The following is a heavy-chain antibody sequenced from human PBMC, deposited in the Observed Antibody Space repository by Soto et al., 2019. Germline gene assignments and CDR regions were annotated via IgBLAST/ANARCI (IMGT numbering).Heavy chain of an antibody. D-gene: IGHD6-6*01. V-gene: IGHV3-23*01. CDR1: GFTFSSYA. Sequence: HPGGSLRLSCAASGFTFSSYAMSWVRQAPGKGLEWVSAISGSGGSTYYADSVKGRFTISRDNSKNTLYLQMNSLRAEDTAVYYCAKDQSSSSFPWFDPWGQGTLVTVS. J-gene: IGHJ5*02. CDR2: ISGSGGST. CDR3: AKDQSSSSFPWFDP.